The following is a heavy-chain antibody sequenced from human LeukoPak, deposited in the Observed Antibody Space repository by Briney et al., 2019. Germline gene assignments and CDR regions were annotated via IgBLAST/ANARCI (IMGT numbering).Heavy chain of an antibody. J-gene: IGHJ5*02. Sequence: SQTLSLTCTVSGGSISSGGYYWSWIRQPPGKVLEWIGYIYHSGSTYYNPSLKSRVTISVDRSKNQFSLKLSSVTAADTAVYYCARDLSSESDSSSSNWFDPWGQGTLVTVSS. CDR3: ARDLSSESDSSSSNWFDP. D-gene: IGHD6-6*01. CDR2: IYHSGST. CDR1: GGSISSGGYY. V-gene: IGHV4-30-2*01.